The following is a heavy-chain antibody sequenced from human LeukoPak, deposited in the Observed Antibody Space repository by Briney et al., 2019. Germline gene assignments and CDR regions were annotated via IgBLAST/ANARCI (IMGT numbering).Heavy chain of an antibody. Sequence: PGGSLRLSCAASGFTFSSYAMSWVRQAPGKGLEWVSAISGSGGSTYCADSVKGRFTISRDNSKNTLYLQMNSLRAEDTAVYYCAKSYDFWSGYTDYWGQGTLVTVSS. CDR1: GFTFSSYA. D-gene: IGHD3-3*01. CDR3: AKSYDFWSGYTDY. J-gene: IGHJ4*02. CDR2: ISGSGGST. V-gene: IGHV3-23*01.